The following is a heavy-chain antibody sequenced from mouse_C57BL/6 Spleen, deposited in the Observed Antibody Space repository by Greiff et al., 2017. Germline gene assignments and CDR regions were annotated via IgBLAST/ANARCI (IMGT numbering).Heavy chain of an antibody. V-gene: IGHV1-69*01. CDR2: IDPSDSYT. CDR3: ARKASVARFDY. D-gene: IGHD1-1*01. CDR1: GYTFTSYW. Sequence: QVQLQQPGAELVMPGASVKLSCKASGYTFTSYWMHWVKQRPGQGLEWIGEIDPSDSYTNYNQKFKGKSTLTVDKSSSTAYMQLSSLTSRDAAVDYCARKASVARFDYWGQGTTLTVSS. J-gene: IGHJ2*01.